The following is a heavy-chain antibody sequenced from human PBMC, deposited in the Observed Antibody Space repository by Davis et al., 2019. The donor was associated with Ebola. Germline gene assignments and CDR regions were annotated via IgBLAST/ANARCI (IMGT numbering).Heavy chain of an antibody. D-gene: IGHD1-20*01. J-gene: IGHJ6*02. V-gene: IGHV3-30-3*01. CDR2: ISYDGSNK. CDR1: GFTFSSYA. CDR3: AKDLTGTLYGMDV. Sequence: GESLKISCAASGFTFSSYAMHWVRQAPGKGLEWVAVISYDGSNKYYADSVKGRFTISRDNSKNTLYLQMNSLRAEDTAVYYCAKDLTGTLYGMDVWGQGTTVTVSS.